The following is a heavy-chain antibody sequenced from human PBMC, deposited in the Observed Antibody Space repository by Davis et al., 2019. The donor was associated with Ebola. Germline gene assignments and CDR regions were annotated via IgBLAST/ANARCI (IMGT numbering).Heavy chain of an antibody. D-gene: IGHD2-15*01. CDR2: IYYSGST. CDR1: GGSISSYY. J-gene: IGHJ4*02. V-gene: IGHV4-59*08. CDR3: ARLLMVAGKFDY. Sequence: MPSETLSLTCAVSGGSISSYYWSWIRQPPGKGLEWIGYIYYSGSTNYNPSLKSQVTISVDTSKNQFSLKLSSVTAADTAVYYCARLLMVAGKFDYWGQGTLVTVSS.